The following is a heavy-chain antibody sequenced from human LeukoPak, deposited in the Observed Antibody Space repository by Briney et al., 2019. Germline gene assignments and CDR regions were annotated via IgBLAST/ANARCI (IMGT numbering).Heavy chain of an antibody. Sequence: ASVKVSCKASGHSSNTFGITWVRQAPGQGLEWIGWISPYNSHRKYADKFQGRVTMNTDTSTTTSYMELRSLRSHHTAVYFCANVAKGCYAFYYMDVWGKGPTVTV. J-gene: IGHJ6*03. V-gene: IGHV1-18*01. D-gene: IGHD2-15*01. CDR1: GHSSNTFG. CDR3: ANVAKGCYAFYYMDV. CDR2: ISPYNSHR.